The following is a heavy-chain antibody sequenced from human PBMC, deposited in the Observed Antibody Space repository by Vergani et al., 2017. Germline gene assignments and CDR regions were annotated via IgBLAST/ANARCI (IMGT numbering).Heavy chain of an antibody. D-gene: IGHD3-9*01. CDR3: ARRVSDILTMDV. CDR1: GYSFTSYW. J-gene: IGHJ6*02. Sequence: DVPLVQSGAEVPKPGVSLRISCTRSGYSFTSYWISWVLQMPGKGLAWVGRIDPSDSYTNYSPTFPGHVTISADKSLSTAYLQWSSLKAPDTAMHYCARRVSDILTMDVWGQGTTVTVSS. CDR2: IDPSDSYT. V-gene: IGHV5-10-1*01.